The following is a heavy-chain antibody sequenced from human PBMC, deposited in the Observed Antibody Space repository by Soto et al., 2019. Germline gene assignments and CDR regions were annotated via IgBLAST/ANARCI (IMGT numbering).Heavy chain of an antibody. D-gene: IGHD6-13*01. CDR3: AKGGRIADYYYYMDV. CDR2: ISYDGSNK. CDR1: GFTFSSYG. J-gene: IGHJ6*03. Sequence: QVQLVESGGGVVQPGRSLRLSCAASGFTFSSYGMHWVRQAPGKGLEWVAVISYDGSNKYYADSVKGRFTISRDNSKNTLYLQMNSLRAEDTAVYYRAKGGRIADYYYYMDVWGKGTTVTVSS. V-gene: IGHV3-30*18.